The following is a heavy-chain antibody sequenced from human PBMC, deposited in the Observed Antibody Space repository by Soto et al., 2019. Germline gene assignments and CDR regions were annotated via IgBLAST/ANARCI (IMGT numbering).Heavy chain of an antibody. J-gene: IGHJ4*02. D-gene: IGHD3-22*01. CDR1: GFTFSSYG. Sequence: GGSLRLSCAASGFTFSSYGMHWVRQAPGKGLEWVAVIWYDGSNKYYADSVKGRFTISRDNSKNTLYLQMNSLRAEDTAVYYCARGRYYYDSSGYYWVPEEYYFDYWGQGTLVTVSS. CDR2: IWYDGSNK. CDR3: ARGRYYYDSSGYYWVPEEYYFDY. V-gene: IGHV3-33*01.